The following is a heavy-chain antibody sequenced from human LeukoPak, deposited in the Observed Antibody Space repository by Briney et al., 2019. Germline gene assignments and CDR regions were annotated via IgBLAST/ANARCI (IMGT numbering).Heavy chain of an antibody. J-gene: IGHJ4*02. D-gene: IGHD1-26*01. CDR2: IIPIFGTA. Sequence: ASVKVSCKASGGTFSSYAISWVRQAPGQGLEWMGGIIPIFGTANYAQKFQGRVTITADESTGTAYMELSSLRSEDTAVYYCARDLRGASAFDYWGQGTLVTVSS. CDR1: GGTFSSYA. CDR3: ARDLRGASAFDY. V-gene: IGHV1-69*13.